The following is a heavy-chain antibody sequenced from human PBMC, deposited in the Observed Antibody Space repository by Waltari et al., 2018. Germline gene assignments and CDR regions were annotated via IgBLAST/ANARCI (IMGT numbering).Heavy chain of an antibody. Sequence: EVQLVQSGAEVKKPGESLKISCKGSGYSFTSYWIGWVRQMPGKGLEWMGIMYPGDSDTRYRPSFLGQVTISADKSLSTDCLHWSSLKASDTAMYYCARRIYNCNDGYYMEVWGKGTTVTVSS. D-gene: IGHD1-20*01. CDR1: GYSFTSYW. J-gene: IGHJ6*03. CDR3: ARRIYNCNDGYYMEV. CDR2: MYPGDSDT. V-gene: IGHV5-51*01.